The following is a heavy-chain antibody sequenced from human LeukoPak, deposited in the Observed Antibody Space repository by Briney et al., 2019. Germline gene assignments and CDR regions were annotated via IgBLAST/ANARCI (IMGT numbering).Heavy chain of an antibody. J-gene: IGHJ4*02. Sequence: SETLSHTCAVSGYSISSGYYWGWIRQPPGKGLEWIGSIYHSGSTYYNPSLKSRVTISVDTSKNQFSLKLSSVTAADTAVYYCARIRYFDWLFDYWGQGTLVTVSS. CDR1: GYSISSGYY. CDR2: IYHSGST. D-gene: IGHD3-9*01. CDR3: ARIRYFDWLFDY. V-gene: IGHV4-38-2*01.